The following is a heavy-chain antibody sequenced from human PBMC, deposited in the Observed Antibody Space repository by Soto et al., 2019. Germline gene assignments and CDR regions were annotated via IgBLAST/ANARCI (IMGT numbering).Heavy chain of an antibody. V-gene: IGHV3-33*01. CDR1: GFTFSNFG. CDR3: DRVGGMLSTYEYGVDV. Sequence: GGSLRLSCAASGFTFSNFGMHWVRQAPGKGLEWVAVIWSDGRDKYYGDTVKGRFTISRDNSKNTLHLQMNSLRAEETAVYYCDRVGGMLSTYEYGVDVWGQGTAVTVSS. J-gene: IGHJ6*02. CDR2: IWSDGRDK. D-gene: IGHD1-1*01.